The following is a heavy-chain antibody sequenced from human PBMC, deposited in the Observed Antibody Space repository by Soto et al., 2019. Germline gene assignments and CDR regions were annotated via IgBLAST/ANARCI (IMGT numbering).Heavy chain of an antibody. Sequence: PSETLSLTCTVSGGSISSSSYYWGWIRQPPGKGLEWIGSIYYSGSTYYNPSLKSRVTISVDTSKNQFSLKLSSVTAADTAVYYCARPYSSSLEDYYYGMDGWGQGTTVTVSS. CDR1: GGSISSSSYY. V-gene: IGHV4-39*01. CDR2: IYYSGST. D-gene: IGHD6-6*01. J-gene: IGHJ6*02. CDR3: ARPYSSSLEDYYYGMDG.